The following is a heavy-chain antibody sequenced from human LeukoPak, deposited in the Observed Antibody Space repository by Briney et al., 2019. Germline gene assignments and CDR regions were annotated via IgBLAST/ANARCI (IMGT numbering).Heavy chain of an antibody. J-gene: IGHJ4*02. V-gene: IGHV3-66*01. CDR3: ARDVGGYYGSGSYYEN. D-gene: IGHD3-10*01. CDR1: GFTVSSNY. Sequence: GGSLRLSCAASGFTVSSNYMSWVRQAPGKGLEWVSVIYSGGSTYYADSVKGRFTISRDNSKNTLYLQMNSLRAEDTAVYYCARDVGGYYGSGSYYENWGQGTLVTVSS. CDR2: IYSGGST.